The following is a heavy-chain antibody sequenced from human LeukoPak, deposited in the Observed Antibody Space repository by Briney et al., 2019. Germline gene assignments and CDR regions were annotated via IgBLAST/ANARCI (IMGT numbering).Heavy chain of an antibody. CDR2: IYSGGST. D-gene: IGHD6-6*01. J-gene: IGHJ5*02. V-gene: IGHV3-66*01. CDR3: ARDNGYSSSYYWFDP. Sequence: GGSLRLSCAASGFTFNNYVMSWVRQAPGKGLEWVSVIYSGGSTYYADSVKGRFTISRDNSKNTLYLQMNSLRAEDTAVYYCARDNGYSSSYYWFDPWGQGTLVTVSS. CDR1: GFTFNNYV.